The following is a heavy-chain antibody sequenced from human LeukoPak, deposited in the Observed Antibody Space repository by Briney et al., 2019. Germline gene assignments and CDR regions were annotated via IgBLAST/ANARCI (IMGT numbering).Heavy chain of an antibody. V-gene: IGHV3-23*01. D-gene: IGHD3-22*01. Sequence: QSGGSLRLSCAASGFTFSSYAMSWVRQAPGKGLEWVSAISGSGGSTYYADSVKGRFTISRDNSKNTLCLQMNSLRAEDTAVYYCANVFSDYYDSSCWGQGTLVTVSS. CDR3: ANVFSDYYDSSC. CDR1: GFTFSSYA. CDR2: ISGSGGST. J-gene: IGHJ4*02.